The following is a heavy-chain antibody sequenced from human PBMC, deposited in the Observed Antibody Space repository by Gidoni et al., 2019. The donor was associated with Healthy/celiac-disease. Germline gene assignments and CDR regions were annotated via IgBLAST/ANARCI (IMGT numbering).Heavy chain of an antibody. J-gene: IGHJ2*01. V-gene: IGHV3-23*01. CDR1: GFTFSSYA. D-gene: IGHD4-4*01. CDR3: AKGRGVTTVRYFDL. CDR2: ISCSGGST. Sequence: EVQLLESGGGLVQPGGSLRLSCEASGFTFSSYAMSWVRQAPGKGLEWVSAISCSGGSTYYADSVKGRFTISRDNSKNTLYLQMNSLRAEDTAVYYCAKGRGVTTVRYFDLWGRGTLVTVSS.